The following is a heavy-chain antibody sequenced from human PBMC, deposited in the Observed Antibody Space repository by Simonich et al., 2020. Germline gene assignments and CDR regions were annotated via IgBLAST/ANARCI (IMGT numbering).Heavy chain of an antibody. J-gene: IGHJ4*02. V-gene: IGHV4-38-2*01. CDR3: ANNKGWD. D-gene: IGHD1-26*01. CDR2: IYHSGST. Sequence: QVQLQESGPGLVKPSETLSLTCAVSGYSISRGYYWGWIRQPPGKGLEWIGSIYHSGSTDYNPALKSRVTISVDTSKNQFALKLSSVTAADTAVYYCANNKGWDWGQGTLVTVSS. CDR1: GYSISRGYY.